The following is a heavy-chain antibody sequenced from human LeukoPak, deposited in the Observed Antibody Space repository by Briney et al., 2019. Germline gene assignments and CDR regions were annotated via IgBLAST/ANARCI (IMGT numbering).Heavy chain of an antibody. D-gene: IGHD1-14*01. Sequence: GGSLRLSCAASGLSFSTFAMSWVRQGPARGLEWVSSIRGNGETSYADSVKGRFTLSSDSSRNTVYFQLNNLRVEDTAIYYCARASWVSTTDAVRWGPGTLVTVSS. J-gene: IGHJ4*02. CDR3: ARASWVSTTDAVR. V-gene: IGHV3-23*01. CDR2: IRGNGET. CDR1: GLSFSTFA.